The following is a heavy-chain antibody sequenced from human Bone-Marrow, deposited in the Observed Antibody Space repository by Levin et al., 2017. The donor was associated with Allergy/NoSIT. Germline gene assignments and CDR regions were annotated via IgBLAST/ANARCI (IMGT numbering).Heavy chain of an antibody. V-gene: IGHV4-59*01. CDR2: IYYTGST. J-gene: IGHJ4*02. CDR3: ARSGYTRGWDYMHY. Sequence: TSETLSLTCTVSGDSISNYYWSWIRQPPGKGLEWIGYIYYTGSTNYNPSLKSRVTMSVDTSENQLSLKLRSVTAADTAIYYCARSGYTRGWDYMHYWGRGTLVTVSS. CDR1: GDSISNYY. D-gene: IGHD6-19*01.